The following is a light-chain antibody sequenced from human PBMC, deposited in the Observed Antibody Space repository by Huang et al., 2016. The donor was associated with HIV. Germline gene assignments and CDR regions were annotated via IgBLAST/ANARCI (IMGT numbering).Light chain of an antibody. CDR2: GTY. CDR1: QSVRSN. J-gene: IGKJ1*01. V-gene: IGKV3-15*01. CDR3: QQYNNWPRT. Sequence: EIVMTQSPATLSVSPGERATLSCRASQSVRSNLAWYQQKPGQAPRLLIYGTYTRATGIPARFSGSGSGTEFTLTISSLQSEDFAVYCCQQYNNWPRTFGQGTKVEIK.